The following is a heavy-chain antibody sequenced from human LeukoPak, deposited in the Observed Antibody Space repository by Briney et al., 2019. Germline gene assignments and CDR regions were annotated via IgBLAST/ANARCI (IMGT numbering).Heavy chain of an antibody. CDR3: AKDAVTTHYYYYYMDV. CDR2: ISYDGSNK. D-gene: IGHD4-17*01. J-gene: IGHJ6*03. CDR1: GFTFSSYG. V-gene: IGHV3-30*18. Sequence: GGSLRLSCAASGFTFSSYGMHWVRQAPGKGLEWVAVISYDGSNKYYADSVKGRFTISRDNSKNTLYLQMNSLRAEDTAVYYCAKDAVTTHYYYYYMDVWGKGTTVTVSS.